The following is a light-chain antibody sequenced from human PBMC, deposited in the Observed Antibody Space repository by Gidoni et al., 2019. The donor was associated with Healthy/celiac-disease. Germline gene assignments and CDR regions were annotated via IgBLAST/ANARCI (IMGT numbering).Light chain of an antibody. J-gene: IGKJ1*01. V-gene: IGKV3-20*01. CDR1: QSVSSTY. CDR3: QQGA. CDR2: GAS. Sequence: EIVLTQSPGTLSLSPGERATLSCRASQSVSSTYLAWYQQKPGQAPRLLIYGASSRVTGVPDRFSGSGSGTDFTLTISRLEPEVFAVYYCQQGAFGQGTKVEMK.